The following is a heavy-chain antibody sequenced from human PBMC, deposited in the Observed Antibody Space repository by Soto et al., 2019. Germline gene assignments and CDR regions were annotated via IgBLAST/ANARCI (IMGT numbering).Heavy chain of an antibody. CDR1: GGSISSYY. D-gene: IGHD5-18*01. CDR3: ARGGYSYGPFGY. Sequence: SETLSLTCTVSGGSISSYYWSWIRQPPGKGLEWIGYIYFRGTTNYNPSLKSRVTISVDTSKNQFSLKLSSVTAADTAVYYCARGGYSYGPFGYWGQGTLVTVSS. CDR2: IYFRGTT. J-gene: IGHJ4*02. V-gene: IGHV4-59*01.